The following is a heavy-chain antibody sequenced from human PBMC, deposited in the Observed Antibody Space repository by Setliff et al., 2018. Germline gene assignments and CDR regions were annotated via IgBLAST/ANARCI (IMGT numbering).Heavy chain of an antibody. J-gene: IGHJ4*02. CDR1: ADSMNNNF. V-gene: IGHV4-4*08. CDR3: ARFLNPRDGYQNSPGFDF. Sequence: SETLSLTCIVSADSMNNNFWTWIRRPPGKGLEWIGYIYPDGSTNQNPSLKSRVTISVDTSKNQFSLKMSSMTAADTAVYYCARFLNPRDGYQNSPGFDFWGQGTLVTVSS. CDR2: IYPDGST. D-gene: IGHD5-12*01.